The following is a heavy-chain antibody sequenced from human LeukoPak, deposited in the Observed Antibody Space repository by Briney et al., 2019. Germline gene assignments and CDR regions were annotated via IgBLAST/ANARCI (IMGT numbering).Heavy chain of an antibody. J-gene: IGHJ4*02. CDR2: FNAGNGNT. CDR3: ARTSSADYFDY. Sequence: ASVKVSCKASGYTFTSYAMHWVRQAPGQRLEWMGWFNAGNGNTKYSQKFQGRVTITTDESTSTAYMELSSLRSEDTAVYYCARTSSADYFDYWGQGTLVTVSS. V-gene: IGHV1-3*01. D-gene: IGHD2-2*01. CDR1: GYTFTSYA.